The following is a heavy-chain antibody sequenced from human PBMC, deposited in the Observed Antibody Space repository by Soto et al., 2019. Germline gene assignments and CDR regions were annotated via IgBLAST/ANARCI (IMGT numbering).Heavy chain of an antibody. Sequence: GGSLRLSCAASGFTFSSYAMHWVRQAPGKGLEWVAVISYDGSNKYYADSVKGRFTISRDNSKNTLYLQMNSLRAEDTAVYYCARVGATYYFDYWGQGTLVTVSS. J-gene: IGHJ4*02. V-gene: IGHV3-30-3*01. CDR1: GFTFSSYA. CDR3: ARVGATYYFDY. D-gene: IGHD3-10*01. CDR2: ISYDGSNK.